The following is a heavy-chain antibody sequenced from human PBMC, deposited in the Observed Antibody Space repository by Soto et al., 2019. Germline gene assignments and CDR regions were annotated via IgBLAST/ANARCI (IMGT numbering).Heavy chain of an antibody. V-gene: IGHV3-30-3*01. CDR3: ARGSVHYYDSTGHSLSLDH. J-gene: IGHJ4*02. D-gene: IGHD3-22*01. Sequence: QVHLVESGGGVVQPGRSLRLSCAASGFDFSRHSMHWVRQAPGKGLEWVTVTSYDGDRKYYADSVKGRLTISRDNSKNTLFLQMNSLRVEDTAVYYCARGSVHYYDSTGHSLSLDHWGQGTLVTVSS. CDR1: GFDFSRHS. CDR2: TSYDGDRK.